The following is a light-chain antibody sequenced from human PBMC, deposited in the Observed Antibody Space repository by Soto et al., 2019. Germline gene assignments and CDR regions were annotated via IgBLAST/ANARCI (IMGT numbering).Light chain of an antibody. CDR2: GAS. J-gene: IGKJ2*02. CDR1: QSVSSSY. Sequence: EIVLTQSPGTLSLSPGERATLSCRASQSVSSSYLAWYQQKPGQAPRLLIYGASSRATGIPDRFSGIGSGTDFTLTISRLEPEDFAVYYCQQYGSSLCTFGQGTKLEIK. CDR3: QQYGSSLCT. V-gene: IGKV3-20*01.